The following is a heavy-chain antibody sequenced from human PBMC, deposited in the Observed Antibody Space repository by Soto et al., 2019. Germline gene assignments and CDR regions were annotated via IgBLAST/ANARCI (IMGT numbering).Heavy chain of an antibody. J-gene: IGHJ4*02. CDR2: ISPYNGNT. CDR3: VRDQYFFDSSGYYDY. CDR1: GYTFVSYG. V-gene: IGHV1-18*01. D-gene: IGHD3-22*01. Sequence: QVQSVQSGAEVKQPGASVKVSCKVSGYTFVSYGIAWVRQAPGQGLEWMGWISPYNGNTNYAQKLQGRVTMTTDTSTSTAYMDLTSLRSDDTAVYYCVRDQYFFDSSGYYDYWGQGTLVTVSS.